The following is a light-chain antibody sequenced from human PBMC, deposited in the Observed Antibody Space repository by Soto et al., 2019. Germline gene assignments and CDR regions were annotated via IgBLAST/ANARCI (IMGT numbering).Light chain of an antibody. V-gene: IGLV8-61*01. CDR3: VLYLGSGSSPNYV. Sequence: QTVVTQEPSFSVSPGGTVTLTCGLSSGSVSTDNYPSWYQQTPGQAPRTLIYSTTTRSSGVPDRFSGSILGNKAALTITGAQADDESDYYCVLYLGSGSSPNYVFGTGTKLTVL. CDR2: STT. J-gene: IGLJ1*01. CDR1: SGSVSTDNY.